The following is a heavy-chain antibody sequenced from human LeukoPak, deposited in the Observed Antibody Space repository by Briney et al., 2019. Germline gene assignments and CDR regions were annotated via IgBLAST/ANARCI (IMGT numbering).Heavy chain of an antibody. V-gene: IGHV1-2*02. CDR2: INPNSGGT. J-gene: IGHJ4*02. CDR3: ARPYGSGSYLPFDY. Sequence: ASVKVSCKASGYTFTGYYMHWVRQAPGQGLEWMGWINPNSGGTNYAQKFQGRVTMTRDTSISTAYMELSRLRSDDTAVYYCARPYGSGSYLPFDYWGQGTLVTVSS. CDR1: GYTFTGYY. D-gene: IGHD3-10*01.